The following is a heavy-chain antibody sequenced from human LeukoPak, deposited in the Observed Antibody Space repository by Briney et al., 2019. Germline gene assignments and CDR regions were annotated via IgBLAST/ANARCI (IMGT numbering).Heavy chain of an antibody. J-gene: IGHJ5*02. CDR3: ARGVPKDFYDNNVYPPDL. V-gene: IGHV1-8*01. D-gene: IGHD3-22*01. Sequence: ASVKVSCKASGYTFTSYDINWVRQATGQGLEWMGWMNPNSGNTGYAQKFQGRVTITRNTSISTAYMELSSLTSEDTAVYYCARGVPKDFYDNNVYPPDLWGQGTLVTVSS. CDR2: MNPNSGNT. CDR1: GYTFTSYD.